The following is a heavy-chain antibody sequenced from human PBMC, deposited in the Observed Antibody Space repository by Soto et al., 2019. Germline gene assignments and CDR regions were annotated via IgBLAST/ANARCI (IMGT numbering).Heavy chain of an antibody. D-gene: IGHD6-13*01. CDR3: ARRRLGVTAAGQKVYYFDY. CDR1: GFTFDDYG. Sequence: EVHLVESGGGVVRPGGSLRLSCAASGFTFDDYGMSWVRQAPGKGLEWVAGINWNGDNTDYADSVKGRLTISRDNANNSLYLQMNSLRAEDTALYYCARRRLGVTAAGQKVYYFDYWGQGTLVSVSS. V-gene: IGHV3-20*04. CDR2: INWNGDNT. J-gene: IGHJ4*02.